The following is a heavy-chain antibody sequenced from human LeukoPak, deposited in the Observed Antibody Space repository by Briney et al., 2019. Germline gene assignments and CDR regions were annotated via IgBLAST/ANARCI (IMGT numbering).Heavy chain of an antibody. D-gene: IGHD6-19*01. CDR3: AKERSGFYF. Sequence: GGSLRLSCAAPGFIFSSYGMHWVRQAPGKGLEWVGVISYDGSNKYYADSVKGRITIYRDNSKNTMYLQMNSLGAEDTAVYYCAKERSGFYFWGQGTLVTVSS. CDR1: GFIFSSYG. V-gene: IGHV3-30*18. CDR2: ISYDGSNK. J-gene: IGHJ4*02.